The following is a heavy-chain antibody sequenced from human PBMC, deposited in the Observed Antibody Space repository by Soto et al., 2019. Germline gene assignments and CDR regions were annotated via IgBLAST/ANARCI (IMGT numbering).Heavy chain of an antibody. CDR2: IWYDGSNK. CDR3: ARDPGQSGSYFDY. V-gene: IGHV3-33*01. CDR1: GFTFSSYG. J-gene: IGHJ4*02. Sequence: QVQLVESGGGVVQPGRSLRLSCAASGFTFSSYGMHWVRQAPGKGLEWVAVIWYDGSNKYYADSVKGRFTISRDNSKNPLYLQMSSLRAEDTAVYYCARDPGQSGSYFDYWGQGTLVTVSS. D-gene: IGHD1-26*01.